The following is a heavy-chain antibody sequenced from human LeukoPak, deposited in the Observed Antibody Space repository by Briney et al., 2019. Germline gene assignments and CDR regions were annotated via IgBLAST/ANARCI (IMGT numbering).Heavy chain of an antibody. J-gene: IGHJ3*02. V-gene: IGHV3-73*01. CDR1: GFTVSSKY. Sequence: GGSLRLSCAASGFTVSSKYMSWVRQASGKGLEWVGRIRSKANSYATAYAASVKGRFTISRDDSKNTAYLQMNSLKTEDTAVYYCTRLGEVDTAMIKSAFDIWGQGTMVTVSS. CDR3: TRLGEVDTAMIKSAFDI. D-gene: IGHD5-18*01. CDR2: IRSKANSYAT.